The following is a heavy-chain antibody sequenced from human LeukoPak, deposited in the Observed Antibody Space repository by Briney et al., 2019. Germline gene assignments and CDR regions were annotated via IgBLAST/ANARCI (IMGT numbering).Heavy chain of an antibody. CDR2: MNPNSGNT. J-gene: IGHJ6*03. D-gene: IGHD6-19*01. V-gene: IGHV1-8*02. CDR3: ARGGAVAGTVSRYYYYYYMDV. Sequence: ASVKVSCKASGYTFTSYDINWVRQATGQGLEWMGWMNPNSGNTGYAQKFQGRVTMTRNTSISTAYMELSSLRSEDTAVYYCARGGAVAGTVSRYYYYYYMDVWGKGTTVTVSS. CDR1: GYTFTSYD.